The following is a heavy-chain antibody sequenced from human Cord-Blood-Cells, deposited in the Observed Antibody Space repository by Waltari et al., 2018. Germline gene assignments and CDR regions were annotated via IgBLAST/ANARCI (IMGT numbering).Heavy chain of an antibody. CDR2: IYTSGST. J-gene: IGHJ5*02. CDR1: GGSISSYY. CDR3: ARELQSEQGNWFDP. Sequence: QVQLQESGPGLVKPSETLSLTCTVSGGSISSYYWSWIRQPAGKGLEWIGRIYTSGSTNYTPTLKSRVTMSVDTSKNQFSLKLGSVTAADTAVYYCARELQSEQGNWFDPWGQGTLVTVSS. D-gene: IGHD6-13*01. V-gene: IGHV4-4*07.